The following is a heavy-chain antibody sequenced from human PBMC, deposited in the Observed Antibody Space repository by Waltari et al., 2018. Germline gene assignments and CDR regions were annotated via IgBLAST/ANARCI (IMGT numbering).Heavy chain of an antibody. Sequence: EVQLVESGGGLVQPGGSLSLSCAASGFTFSSYEMNWVRQAPGRRLEWVSYISSWGDTTYYADSVKCRFTISRDNAKNSLYLQMNSLRAEDTAVYYCARDTQKQLVLFDYWGQGTLVTVSS. CDR1: GFTFSSYE. V-gene: IGHV3-48*03. D-gene: IGHD6-13*01. CDR3: ARDTQKQLVLFDY. CDR2: ISSWGDTT. J-gene: IGHJ4*02.